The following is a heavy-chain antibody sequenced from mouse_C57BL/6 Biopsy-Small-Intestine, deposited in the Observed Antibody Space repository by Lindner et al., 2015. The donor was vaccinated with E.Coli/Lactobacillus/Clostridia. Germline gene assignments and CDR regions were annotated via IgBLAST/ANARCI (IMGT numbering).Heavy chain of an antibody. J-gene: IGHJ1*01. D-gene: IGHD2-12*01. CDR1: GYTFTSYY. CDR3: ARDHDYYSPGSFLSDYLSGNMAEHYYFYMDV. Sequence: SVKVSCKASGYTFTSYYIHWVRQAPGQGLEWMGIINPNDGNTNYARKFQGRVNVTRDTSTSTIYMELSSLRSEDTAVYYCARDHDYYSPGSFLSDYLSGNMAEHYYFYMDVWGEGTTVTVSS. CDR2: INPNDGNT. V-gene: IGHV1-53*01.